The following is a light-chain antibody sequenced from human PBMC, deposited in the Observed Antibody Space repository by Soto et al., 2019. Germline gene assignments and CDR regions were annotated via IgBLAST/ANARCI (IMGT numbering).Light chain of an antibody. Sequence: EFVLTQSPGTLSLSPGERATLSCRASQTVRNNYLAWYQQKPGQAPRLLIYDASSRATGIPDRFSGGGSGTDFTLTISRLEPEDIALYYCQQYNIWPPITFGQGTRLEIK. CDR3: QQYNIWPPIT. V-gene: IGKV3-20*01. CDR2: DAS. CDR1: QTVRNNY. J-gene: IGKJ5*01.